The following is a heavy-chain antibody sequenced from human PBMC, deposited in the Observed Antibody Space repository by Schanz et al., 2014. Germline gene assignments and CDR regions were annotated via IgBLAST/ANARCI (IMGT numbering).Heavy chain of an antibody. J-gene: IGHJ4*02. D-gene: IGHD6-13*01. CDR1: GFTFGTFW. Sequence: QVQLVESGGGLLQPGGSLRLSCAASGFTFGTFWMSWVRQAPGKGLEWVALISDDGNHKYYADSVKGRFTISRDNSKNTLYLQMNSLRVEDTAVYYCAKGRSSSWSDPEYFDYWGQGTLVTVSS. V-gene: IGHV3-30*18. CDR2: ISDDGNHK. CDR3: AKGRSSSWSDPEYFDY.